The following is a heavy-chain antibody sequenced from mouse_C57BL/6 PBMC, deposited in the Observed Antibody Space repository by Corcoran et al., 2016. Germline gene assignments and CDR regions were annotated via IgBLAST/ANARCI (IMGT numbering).Heavy chain of an antibody. D-gene: IGHD4-1*01. V-gene: IGHV1-26*01. CDR1: GYTFTDYS. CDR3: ARPTGTGYAMDY. Sequence: EVQLQQSGPELVKPGASVKISCKASGYTFTDYSMNWVKQSHGKSLEWIGDINPNNGGTSYNQKFKGKATLTVDKSSSTAYMQLRSLTSEDSAVYYCARPTGTGYAMDYWGQGTSVTVSS. CDR2: INPNNGGT. J-gene: IGHJ4*01.